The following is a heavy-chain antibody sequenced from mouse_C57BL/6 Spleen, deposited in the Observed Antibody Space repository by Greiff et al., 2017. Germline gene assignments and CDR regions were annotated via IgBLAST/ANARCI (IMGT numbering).Heavy chain of an antibody. D-gene: IGHD1-1*01. Sequence: QVQLKESGPELVKPGASVKISCKASGYAFSSSWMNWVKQRPGKGLEWIGRIYPGDGDTNYNGKFKGKATLTADKSSSTAYMQLSRLTSEDSAVYFCARVTTVVGSFSNYAMDYWGQGTSVTVSS. CDR1: GYAFSSSW. V-gene: IGHV1-82*01. CDR3: ARVTTVVGSFSNYAMDY. CDR2: IYPGDGDT. J-gene: IGHJ4*01.